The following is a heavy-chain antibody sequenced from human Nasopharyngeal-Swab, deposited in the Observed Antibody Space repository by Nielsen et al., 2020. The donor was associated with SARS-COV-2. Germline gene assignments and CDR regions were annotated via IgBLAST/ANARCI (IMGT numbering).Heavy chain of an antibody. CDR3: ASAYGGSYWYFDL. V-gene: IGHV3-30-3*01. Sequence: SLKISCAASGFTFSSYALHWVRQAPGKGLEWVAVISYDGSNKYDADSVKGRFTLSRDNSKNTLYLQMNSLRAEDTAVYYCASAYGGSYWYFDLWGRGTLVTVSS. J-gene: IGHJ2*01. CDR2: ISYDGSNK. CDR1: GFTFSSYA. D-gene: IGHD4-23*01.